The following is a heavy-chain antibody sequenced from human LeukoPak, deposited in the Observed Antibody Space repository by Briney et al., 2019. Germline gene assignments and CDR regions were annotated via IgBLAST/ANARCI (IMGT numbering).Heavy chain of an antibody. V-gene: IGHV1-69*05. CDR3: SITVAYGDYVYYYYVDV. J-gene: IGHJ6*03. CDR1: GGTFSSYA. Sequence: GSSVKVSCKASGGTFSSYAISWVRQAPGQGLEWMGGIIPIFGTANYAQKFQGRVTITTDESTSTAYMELSSLRSEDTAVYYCSITVAYGDYVYYYYVDVWGKGTTVTVSS. CDR2: IIPIFGTA. D-gene: IGHD4-17*01.